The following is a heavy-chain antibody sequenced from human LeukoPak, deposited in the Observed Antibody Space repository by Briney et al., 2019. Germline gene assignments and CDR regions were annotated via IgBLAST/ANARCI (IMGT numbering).Heavy chain of an antibody. Sequence: PSETLSLTCTVSGGSISSYYWSWIRQPAGKGLEWIGRIYTSGSTNYNPSLKSRVTISVDTSKNQFSLKLSSVTAADTAVYYCARARVNLDSSGYRWFDPWGQGTLVTVSS. CDR1: GGSISSYY. J-gene: IGHJ5*02. V-gene: IGHV4-4*07. D-gene: IGHD3-22*01. CDR3: ARARVNLDSSGYRWFDP. CDR2: IYTSGST.